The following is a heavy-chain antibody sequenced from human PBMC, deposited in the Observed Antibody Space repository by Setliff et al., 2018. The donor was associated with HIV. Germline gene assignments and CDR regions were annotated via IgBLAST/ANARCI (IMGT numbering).Heavy chain of an antibody. J-gene: IGHJ4*02. CDR2: INQYGSEK. CDR3: ARPGRSNYWDSFDY. CDR1: GFPFSSYW. V-gene: IGHV3-7*01. D-gene: IGHD3-10*01. Sequence: PGGSLRLSCAASGFPFSSYWMTWVRQAPGKGLEWVANINQYGSEKYYVDSVRGRFTISRDNAKKSLDLQMNSLRVDDTAVYYCARPGRSNYWDSFDYWGQGILVTVSS.